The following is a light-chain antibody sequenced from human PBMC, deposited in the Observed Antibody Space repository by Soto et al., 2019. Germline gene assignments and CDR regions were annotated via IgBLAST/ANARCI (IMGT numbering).Light chain of an antibody. V-gene: IGLV2-8*01. CDR2: EVN. Sequence: QSVLTQPPSASGSPGQSVTISCTGTSSDVGGYNYVSWYQQHPGKVPKLMIYEVNKRPSGVPDRFSGSKSGNTASLTVSGLQADDEADYYCSSYAGSNSFLLGTGTKVTV. J-gene: IGLJ1*01. CDR3: SSYAGSNSFL. CDR1: SSDVGGYNY.